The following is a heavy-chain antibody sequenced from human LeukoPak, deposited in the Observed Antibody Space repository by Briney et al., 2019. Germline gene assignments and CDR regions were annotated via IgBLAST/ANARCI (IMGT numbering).Heavy chain of an antibody. CDR2: IIPIFGTA. CDR1: GGAFSSYA. J-gene: IGHJ6*02. V-gene: IGHV1-69*01. CDR3: ARTGYYRYYYYGMDV. Sequence: SVKVSCKASGGAFSSYAISWVRQAPGQGLEWMGGIIPIFGTANYAQKFQGRVTITADESTSTAYMELSSLRSEDTAVYYCARTGYYRYYYYGMDVWGQGTTVTVSS. D-gene: IGHD3/OR15-3a*01.